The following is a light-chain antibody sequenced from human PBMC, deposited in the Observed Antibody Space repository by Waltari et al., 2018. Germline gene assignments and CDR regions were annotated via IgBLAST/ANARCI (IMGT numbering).Light chain of an antibody. CDR1: QSVSRS. J-gene: IGKJ1*01. CDR2: GAS. V-gene: IGKV3-20*01. Sequence: RATLSCRASQSVSRSVAWYQQKPGQAPRLLIYGASSRATGVPDRFSGSGSGTDFSLTISRLEPEDFAVYYCQHYVRLPVSFGQGTKVEIK. CDR3: QHYVRLPVS.